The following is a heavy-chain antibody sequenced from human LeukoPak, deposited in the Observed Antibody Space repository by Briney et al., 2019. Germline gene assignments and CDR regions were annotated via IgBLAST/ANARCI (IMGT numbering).Heavy chain of an antibody. J-gene: IGHJ4*02. Sequence: GGSLRLSCAASGFTFSRSAMTWVRQTPGKGLDWVSSISSSGNTYYADSVKGRFTISRDNSKNTLYLQMNSLRAEDTAVYYCAKGPLRLVVPAAMSDYYFDYWGQGTLVTVSS. CDR1: GFTFSRSA. CDR2: ISSSGNT. CDR3: AKGPLRLVVPAAMSDYYFDY. V-gene: IGHV3-23*01. D-gene: IGHD2-2*01.